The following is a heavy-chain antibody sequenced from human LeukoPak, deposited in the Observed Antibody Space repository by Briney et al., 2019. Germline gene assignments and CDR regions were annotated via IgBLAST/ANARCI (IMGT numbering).Heavy chain of an antibody. D-gene: IGHD3-3*01. J-gene: IGHJ4*02. V-gene: IGHV3-7*03. CDR1: GFTFGKYW. CDR2: IKLDGSEK. CDR3: ARDQYDTWSRRGNFDS. Sequence: GGSLRLSCVASGFTFGKYWMSWVRQAPGKGLEWVANIKLDGSEKNYVDSVKGRFTISRDNTKNSLYLQMDSLRVEDTAVFYCARDQYDTWSRRGNFDSWGQGTLVIVSS.